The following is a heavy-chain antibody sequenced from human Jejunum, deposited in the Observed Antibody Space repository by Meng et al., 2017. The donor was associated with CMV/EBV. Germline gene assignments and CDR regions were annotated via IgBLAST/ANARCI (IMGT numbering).Heavy chain of an antibody. D-gene: IGHD1-1*01. J-gene: IGHJ5*01. CDR3: ARGYAFTNYFDS. CDR2: SST. Sequence: SSTTYRQSFQGQVTISVDKSISTAFLHWRSLKAADTAMYYCARGYAFTNYFDSWGQGTLVTVSS. V-gene: IGHV5-51*01.